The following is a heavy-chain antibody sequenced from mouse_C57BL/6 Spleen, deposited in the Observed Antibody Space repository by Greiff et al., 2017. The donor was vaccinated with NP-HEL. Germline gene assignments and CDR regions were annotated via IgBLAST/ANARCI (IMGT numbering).Heavy chain of an antibody. Sequence: VQLQQSGPELVKPGASVKISCKASGYAFSSSWMNWVKQRPGMGLEWIGRIYPGDGDTNYNGKFKGKATLTADKSSSTAYMQLSSLTSEDSAVYFCARDSSGFWFAYWGQGTLVTVSA. V-gene: IGHV1-82*01. D-gene: IGHD3-2*02. CDR1: GYAFSSSW. CDR2: IYPGDGDT. CDR3: ARDSSGFWFAY. J-gene: IGHJ3*01.